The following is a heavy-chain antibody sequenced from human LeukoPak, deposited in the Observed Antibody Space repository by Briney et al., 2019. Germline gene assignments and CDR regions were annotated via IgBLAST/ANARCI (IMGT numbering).Heavy chain of an antibody. D-gene: IGHD5-18*01. CDR2: ISYDGSNK. V-gene: IGHV3-30*18. J-gene: IGHJ4*02. Sequence: PGRSLRLSSAASGFTFSSYGMHWVRQAPGKGLEWVAVISYDGSNKYYADSVKGRFTISRDNSKNTLYLQMNSLRAEDTAVYYCAKDWYQDVDTAMANWGQGTLVTVSS. CDR3: AKDWYQDVDTAMAN. CDR1: GFTFSSYG.